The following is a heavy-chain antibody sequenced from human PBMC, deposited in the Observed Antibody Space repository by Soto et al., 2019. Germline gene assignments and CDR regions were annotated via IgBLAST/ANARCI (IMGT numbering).Heavy chain of an antibody. V-gene: IGHV4-39*01. Sequence: SETLSLTCTVSGGSISSSSYYWGWIRQPPGKGLEWIGSIYYSGSTYYNPSLKSRVTISVDTSKNQFSLKLSSVTAADTAVYYCARTYSRSWYTTDFDYWGQGTLVTLSS. CDR3: ARTYSRSWYTTDFDY. CDR1: GGSISSSSYY. J-gene: IGHJ4*02. D-gene: IGHD6-13*01. CDR2: IYYSGST.